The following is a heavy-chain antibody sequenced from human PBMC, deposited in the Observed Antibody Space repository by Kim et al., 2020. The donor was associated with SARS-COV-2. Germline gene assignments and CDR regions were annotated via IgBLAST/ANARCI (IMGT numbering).Heavy chain of an antibody. CDR2: INAGNGNT. CDR1: GYTFTSYA. Sequence: ASVKVSCKASGYTFTSYAMHWVRQAPGQRLEWMGWINAGNGNTKYSQKFQGRVTITRDTSASTAYMELSSLRSEDTAVYYCARDPFTMVRGAHSYYYGMDVWGQGTTVTVSS. V-gene: IGHV1-3*01. CDR3: ARDPFTMVRGAHSYYYGMDV. J-gene: IGHJ6*02. D-gene: IGHD3-10*01.